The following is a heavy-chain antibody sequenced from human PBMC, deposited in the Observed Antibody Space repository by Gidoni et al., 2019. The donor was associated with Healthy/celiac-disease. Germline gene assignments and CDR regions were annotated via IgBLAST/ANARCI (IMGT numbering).Heavy chain of an antibody. J-gene: IGHJ5*02. CDR3: ARGVYSSSSGGVGWFDP. V-gene: IGHV4-31*03. CDR1: VGSFTSGVYY. CDR2: IYYSGST. Sequence: QVQLQESGPGLVKPSPTLSLTSPFSVGSFTSGVYYWSWIRQHPGKGLEWIGYIYYSGSTYYNPSLKSRVTISVDTSKNQCSLKLSSVTAADTAVYYCARGVYSSSSGGVGWFDPWGQGTLVTVSS. D-gene: IGHD6-6*01.